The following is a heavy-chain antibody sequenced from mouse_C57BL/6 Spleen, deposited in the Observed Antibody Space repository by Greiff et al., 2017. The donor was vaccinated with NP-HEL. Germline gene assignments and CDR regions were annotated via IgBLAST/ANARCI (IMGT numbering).Heavy chain of an antibody. CDR1: GYTFTSYW. Sequence: QVQLQQSGAELVMPGASVKLSCKASGYTFTSYWMHWVKQRPGQGLEWIGEIDPSDSYTNYNQKFKGKSTLTVDKSSSTAYIQLSSLTSEDSAVYYCARRIYYYGSSYWYFDVWGTGTTVTVSS. V-gene: IGHV1-69*01. J-gene: IGHJ1*03. CDR2: IDPSDSYT. D-gene: IGHD1-1*01. CDR3: ARRIYYYGSSYWYFDV.